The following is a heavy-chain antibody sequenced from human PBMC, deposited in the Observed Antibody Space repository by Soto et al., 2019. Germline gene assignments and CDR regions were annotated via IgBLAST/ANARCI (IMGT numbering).Heavy chain of an antibody. CDR1: GGYCGDYY. CDR2: INHSGST. Sequence: SELLRHSSAVDGGYCGDYYWRRIRQPTGKGLEWIGEINHSGSTNYNPSLKSRVTISVDTSKNQFSLKLSSVTAADTAVYYCARDSIPGVVQDVGPKRAGGFDSWGQGTLDPVSP. V-gene: IGHV4-34*01. D-gene: IGHD2-2*01. CDR3: ARDSIPGVVQDVGPKRAGGFDS. J-gene: IGHJ5*01.